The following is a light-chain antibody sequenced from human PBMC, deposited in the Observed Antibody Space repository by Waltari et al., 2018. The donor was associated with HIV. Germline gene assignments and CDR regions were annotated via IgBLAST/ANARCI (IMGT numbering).Light chain of an antibody. V-gene: IGKV1-5*03. CDR2: KAS. Sequence: DIQMTQSPSTLSASVGDRVPITCRASQSIGLFLAWYQQRPGSAPMLLVYKASDLESGVPSRFSGSGSETEFSLTISSLQADDFATYFCQQYYDYPYTFGQGTKVEI. J-gene: IGKJ2*01. CDR3: QQYYDYPYT. CDR1: QSIGLF.